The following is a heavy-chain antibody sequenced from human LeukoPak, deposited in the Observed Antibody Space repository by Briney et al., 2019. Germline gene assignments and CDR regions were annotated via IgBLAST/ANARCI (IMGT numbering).Heavy chain of an antibody. Sequence: GGSLRLSCAASGFTFSDYYMSWIRQAPGKGLEWVSYISTGGSTIYYADSVKGRFTIARDNAKNSLYLQMNSLRAEDTAVYYCAKDRVTAAGYYFDYWGQGTLVTVSS. J-gene: IGHJ4*02. CDR2: ISTGGSTI. V-gene: IGHV3-11*04. D-gene: IGHD6-13*01. CDR1: GFTFSDYY. CDR3: AKDRVTAAGYYFDY.